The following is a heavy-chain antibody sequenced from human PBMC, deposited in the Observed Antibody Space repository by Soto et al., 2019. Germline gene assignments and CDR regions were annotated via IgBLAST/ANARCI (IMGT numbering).Heavy chain of an antibody. D-gene: IGHD3-3*01. Sequence: ASVKVSCKASGYTFTSYGISWVRQAPGQGHEWMGRISAYNGNTNYAQKLQGRVTMTTDTSTSTAYMELRSLRSDDTAVYYCARAPYYDFWSGSSSYYFDYWGQGTLVTVSS. CDR2: ISAYNGNT. J-gene: IGHJ4*02. V-gene: IGHV1-18*01. CDR1: GYTFTSYG. CDR3: ARAPYYDFWSGSSSYYFDY.